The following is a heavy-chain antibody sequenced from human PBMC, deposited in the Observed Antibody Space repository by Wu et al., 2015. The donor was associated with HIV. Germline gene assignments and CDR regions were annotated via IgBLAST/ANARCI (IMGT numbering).Heavy chain of an antibody. J-gene: IGHJ4*02. Sequence: QVQLVQSGADVKKPGASVKVSCKASGYTFTGKYIHWVRQAPGQGLEWMGWINSKSGDTNYAQKFQGRVTMTRDTSTSTVYMELSSLRSEDTAVYYCARDPGFGVGYYDFWSGYPDYWGQGTLVTVSS. D-gene: IGHD3-3*01. CDR2: INSKSGDT. CDR3: ARDPGFGVGYYDFWSGYPDY. V-gene: IGHV1-2*02. CDR1: GYTFTGKY.